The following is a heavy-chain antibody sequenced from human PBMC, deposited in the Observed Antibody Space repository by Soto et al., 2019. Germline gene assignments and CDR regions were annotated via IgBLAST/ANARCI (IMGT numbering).Heavy chain of an antibody. CDR2: INAGNGNT. Sequence: GASVKLSCKASGYTFTSYGMHWVRQAPGQRLEWMGWINAGNGNTKYSQKFQGRVTIPRDTSASTAYMELSSLRSEDTAVYYCARASSWFVNDYWGQGTLVTVSS. V-gene: IGHV1-3*01. J-gene: IGHJ4*02. D-gene: IGHD6-13*01. CDR3: ARASSWFVNDY. CDR1: GYTFTSYG.